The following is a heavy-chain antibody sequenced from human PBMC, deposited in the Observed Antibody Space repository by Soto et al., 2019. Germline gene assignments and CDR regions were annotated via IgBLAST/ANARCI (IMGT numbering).Heavy chain of an antibody. CDR2: ISAYNGNT. J-gene: IGHJ5*02. D-gene: IGHD3-9*01. V-gene: IGHV1-18*01. Sequence: SVKVSCKASGYTFTSYGISWVRQAPGQGLEWMGWISAYNGNTNYAQKLQGRVTMTTDTSTSTAYMELRSLRSDDTAVYYCALVFIDNNWFDPWGQGTLVTVSS. CDR3: ALVFIDNNWFDP. CDR1: GYTFTSYG.